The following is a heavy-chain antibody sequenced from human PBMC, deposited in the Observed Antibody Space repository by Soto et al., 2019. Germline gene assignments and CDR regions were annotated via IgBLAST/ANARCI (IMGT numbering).Heavy chain of an antibody. J-gene: IGHJ4*02. Sequence: HPGGSLRLSCSASGFTFSSYAMHWVRQAPGKGLEYVSAISSNGGSTYYADSVKGRFTISRDNAKNSLYLQMNSLRDEDTAVYCCARVMAGFDYWGQGTLVTVSS. V-gene: IGHV3-64*04. CDR2: ISSNGGST. CDR1: GFTFSSYA. D-gene: IGHD6-19*01. CDR3: ARVMAGFDY.